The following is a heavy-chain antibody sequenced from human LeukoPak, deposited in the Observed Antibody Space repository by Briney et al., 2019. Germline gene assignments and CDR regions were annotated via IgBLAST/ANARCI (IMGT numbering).Heavy chain of an antibody. CDR1: GGSISSYY. Sequence: SETLSLTCTVSGGSISSYYWSWIRQPPGKGLEGLGYIYYSGSTNYSRSLKSRVTISVYTSENQFSLKLSSVTAADTAVYYCARSVGSERDFDYWGQGTLVTVSS. J-gene: IGHJ4*02. CDR2: IYYSGST. V-gene: IGHV4-59*01. D-gene: IGHD1-26*01. CDR3: ARSVGSERDFDY.